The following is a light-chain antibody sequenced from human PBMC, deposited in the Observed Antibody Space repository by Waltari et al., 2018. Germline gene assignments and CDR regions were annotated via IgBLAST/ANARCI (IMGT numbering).Light chain of an antibody. CDR1: SRPSSNV. J-gene: IGLJ3*02. Sequence: QLVLTQSPSTSASLGSSVQITCTLSSRPSSNVIAWFQQQPERGPRYLMKVNSYGSHSKGDEIPDRFSGSSSGAERYLTISSLQSEDEADYYCQTGGHGTWVFGGGTKLTVL. CDR3: QTGGHGTWV. CDR2: VNSYGSH. V-gene: IGLV4-69*01.